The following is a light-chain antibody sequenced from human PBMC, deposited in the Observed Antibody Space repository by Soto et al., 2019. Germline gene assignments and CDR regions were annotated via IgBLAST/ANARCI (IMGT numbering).Light chain of an antibody. Sequence: EIVMTQSPATLSVSPGERATLSCRASQSIANRLAWYQQKPGQAPRLLFYGASTRATGVPARFSGSGSGTEFTLTISSLQSEDFAVYYCQQYNNWLALTFGGGTKVEIK. V-gene: IGKV3-15*01. CDR1: QSIANR. CDR2: GAS. J-gene: IGKJ4*01. CDR3: QQYNNWLALT.